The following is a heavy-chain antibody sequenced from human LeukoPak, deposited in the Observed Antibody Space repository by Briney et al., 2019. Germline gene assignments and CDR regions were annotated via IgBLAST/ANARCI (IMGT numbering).Heavy chain of an antibody. Sequence: PGGSLRLSCAASGFTFSSYEMNWVRQAPGKGLEWVSYISSSGSTIYYADSVKGRFTTSRDNAKNSLYLQMNSLRAEDTAVYYCARIPLCGGDCYSDYWGQGTLVTVSS. V-gene: IGHV3-48*03. CDR1: GFTFSSYE. CDR3: ARIPLCGGDCYSDY. J-gene: IGHJ4*02. D-gene: IGHD2-21*02. CDR2: ISSSGSTI.